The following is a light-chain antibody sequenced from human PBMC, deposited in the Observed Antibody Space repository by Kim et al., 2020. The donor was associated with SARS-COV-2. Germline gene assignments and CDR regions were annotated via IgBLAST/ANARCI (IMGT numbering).Light chain of an antibody. Sequence: VSPGQTASITCSGDKVGDKYACWYQQKPGQSPVLVIYKHNKRPSGIPERFSGSNSGNTATLTISGTQAMDEADYYCQAWDSSTVVFGGGTQLTVL. CDR1: KVGDKY. CDR3: QAWDSSTVV. V-gene: IGLV3-1*01. J-gene: IGLJ2*01. CDR2: KHN.